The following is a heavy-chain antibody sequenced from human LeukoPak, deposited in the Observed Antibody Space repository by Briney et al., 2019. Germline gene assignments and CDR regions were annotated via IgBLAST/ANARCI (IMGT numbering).Heavy chain of an antibody. CDR1: GFTFSSYW. CDR2: IKQDGSEK. D-gene: IGHD3-3*01. Sequence: GGSLRLSCAASGFTFSSYWMSWVRQAPGKGLEWVANIKQDGSEKYYVDSVKGRFTASRHNAKNSLYLQMNSLRAEDTAVYYCARVFNFWSGYYRDSWGQGTLVTVSS. CDR3: ARVFNFWSGYYRDS. V-gene: IGHV3-7*04. J-gene: IGHJ4*02.